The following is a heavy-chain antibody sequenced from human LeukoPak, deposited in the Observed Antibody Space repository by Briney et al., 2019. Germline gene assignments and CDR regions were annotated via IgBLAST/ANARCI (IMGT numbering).Heavy chain of an antibody. J-gene: IGHJ4*02. V-gene: IGHV3-30*02. CDR2: IRYDGSNK. D-gene: IGHD2-15*01. CDR1: GFTFSSYG. Sequence: GGSLRLSCAASGFTFSSYGMHWVRQAPGKGLEWVVFIRYDGSNKYYADSVKGRFTISRDNSKNTLYLQMNSLRAEDTAVYYCAKTPGANIVVVVAARALVDYWGQGTLVTVSS. CDR3: AKTPGANIVVVVAARALVDY.